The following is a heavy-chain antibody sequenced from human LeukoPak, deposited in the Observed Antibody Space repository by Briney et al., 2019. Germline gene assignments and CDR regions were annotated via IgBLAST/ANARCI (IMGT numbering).Heavy chain of an antibody. CDR3: AKELGIDYVWGSYRPDY. Sequence: PGGSLRLSCAASGFTFSSYAMSWVRQAPGKGLEWVSAISGSGGSTYYADSVKGRFTISRDNSKNTLYLQMNSLRAEDSAVYYCAKELGIDYVWGSYRPDYWGQGTLVTLSS. CDR1: GFTFSSYA. D-gene: IGHD3-16*02. CDR2: ISGSGGST. V-gene: IGHV3-23*01. J-gene: IGHJ4*02.